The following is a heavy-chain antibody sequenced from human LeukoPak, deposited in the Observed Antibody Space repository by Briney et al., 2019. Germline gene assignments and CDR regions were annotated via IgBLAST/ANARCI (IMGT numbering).Heavy chain of an antibody. CDR3: ARDDSYGYPVPYSFDY. Sequence: GGSLRLSCAASGFTFSSYSMNWVRQAPGKGLEWVSSISSSSSYIYYADSVMGRFTISRDNAKNSLYLQMNSLRAEDTAVYYCARDDSYGYPVPYSFDYWGQGTLVTVSS. CDR2: ISSSSSYI. CDR1: GFTFSSYS. D-gene: IGHD5-18*01. V-gene: IGHV3-21*01. J-gene: IGHJ4*02.